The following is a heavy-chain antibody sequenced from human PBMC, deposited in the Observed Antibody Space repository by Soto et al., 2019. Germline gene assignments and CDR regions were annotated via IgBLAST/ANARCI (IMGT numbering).Heavy chain of an antibody. J-gene: IGHJ4*02. CDR3: ANLGGGYCTSTDCPDY. Sequence: GGSLRLSCAASGFTFSTFGMHWVRQSPGKGLEWVAVISYDDRNKYYADSVKGRFTISRDNSKNTLYLQMNSLRAEDTAVYYCANLGGGYCTSTDCPDYWGQGTLVTVSS. CDR1: GFTFSTFG. D-gene: IGHD2-2*01. CDR2: ISYDDRNK. V-gene: IGHV3-30*18.